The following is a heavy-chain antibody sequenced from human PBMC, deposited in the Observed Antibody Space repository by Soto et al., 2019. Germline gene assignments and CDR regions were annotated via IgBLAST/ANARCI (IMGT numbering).Heavy chain of an antibody. CDR1: GGSITSRNHY. CDR2: VFYTGTT. J-gene: IGHJ5*02. D-gene: IGHD1-1*01. Sequence: QLQLQESGPGLVKPSETLSLTCTVSGGSITSRNHYWGWIRQPPGKGLEWIGSVFYTGTTYYNPSLKSRVTMSVDTSQNQFSLKMNSVTDADTAVYYCGTERNVDNPWFDPWGQGSMVTVSS. CDR3: GTERNVDNPWFDP. V-gene: IGHV4-39*01.